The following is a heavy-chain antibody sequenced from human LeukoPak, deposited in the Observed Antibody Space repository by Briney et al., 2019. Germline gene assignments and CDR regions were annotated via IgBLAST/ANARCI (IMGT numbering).Heavy chain of an antibody. Sequence: SETLSLTCTVSGDSISSYYWSWIRQPPGKGLEWIGYIYYSGSTNYNPSLKSRVTISVDTSKNQFSLKLSSVTAADTAVYYCASSNPRGSHHSVFDYWGQGTLVTVSS. CDR1: GDSISSYY. D-gene: IGHD1-26*01. CDR3: ASSNPRGSHHSVFDY. V-gene: IGHV4-59*01. J-gene: IGHJ4*02. CDR2: IYYSGST.